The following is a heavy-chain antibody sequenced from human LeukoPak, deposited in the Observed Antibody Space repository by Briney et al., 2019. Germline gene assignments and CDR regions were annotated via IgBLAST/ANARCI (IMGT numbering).Heavy chain of an antibody. CDR1: GYTFTSYD. Sequence: GASVKVSCKASGYTFTSYDINWVRQATGQGLEWMGWMNPNSGNTNYAQKLQGRVTMTTDTSTSTAYMELRSLRSDDTAVYYCARELGQQLDQAYYYGMDVWGQGTTVTVSS. V-gene: IGHV1-18*01. D-gene: IGHD6-13*01. CDR3: ARELGQQLDQAYYYGMDV. J-gene: IGHJ6*02. CDR2: MNPNSGNT.